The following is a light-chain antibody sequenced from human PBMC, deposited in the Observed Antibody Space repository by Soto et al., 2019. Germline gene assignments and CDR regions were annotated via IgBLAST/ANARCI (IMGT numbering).Light chain of an antibody. J-gene: IGLJ2*01. CDR2: GNS. CDR3: QSYDSSLSGSVV. CDR1: SSNIGAGYD. Sequence: QSVLTQPPSVSGAPGQRVTISCTGSSSNIGAGYDVHWYQQLPGTAPKLLIYGNSNRPSGVPDRFSGSKSGTSASLAITGHQAEDEADYSCQSYDSSLSGSVVFGGGTKLTVL. V-gene: IGLV1-40*01.